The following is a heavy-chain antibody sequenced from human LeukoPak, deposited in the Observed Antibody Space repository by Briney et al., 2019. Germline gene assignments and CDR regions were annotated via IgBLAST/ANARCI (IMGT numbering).Heavy chain of an antibody. V-gene: IGHV1-69*05. J-gene: IGHJ4*02. CDR1: GGTFSSYA. Sequence: ASVKVSCKASGGTFSSYAISWVRQAPGQGLEWMGGIIPIFGTANYAQKFQGRVTITTDESTSTAYMELSSLRSEDKAVYYCARGDYCSSTSCYRYEFDYWGQGTLVTVSS. D-gene: IGHD2-2*02. CDR2: IIPIFGTA. CDR3: ARGDYCSSTSCYRYEFDY.